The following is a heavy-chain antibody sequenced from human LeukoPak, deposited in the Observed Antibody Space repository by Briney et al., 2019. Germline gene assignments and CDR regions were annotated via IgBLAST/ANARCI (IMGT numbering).Heavy chain of an antibody. CDR1: GYTFTSYD. Sequence: ASVKDSCKASGYTFTSYDINWVRQATGQGLEWMGWMNPNSGNTGYAQKFQGRVTITRNTSISTAYMELSSLRSEDTAVYYCARGPRTIFGVVTYFDYWGQGTLVTVSS. CDR3: ARGPRTIFGVVTYFDY. J-gene: IGHJ4*02. CDR2: MNPNSGNT. D-gene: IGHD3-3*01. V-gene: IGHV1-8*03.